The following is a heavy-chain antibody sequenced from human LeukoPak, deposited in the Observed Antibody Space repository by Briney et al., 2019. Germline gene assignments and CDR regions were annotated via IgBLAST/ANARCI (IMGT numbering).Heavy chain of an antibody. CDR1: GFTFSSYV. CDR3: AKTPDVDTAYFDH. CDR2: ISASGGNT. J-gene: IGHJ4*02. D-gene: IGHD5-18*01. V-gene: IGHV3-23*01. Sequence: GGSLRLSCAASGFTFSSYVMSWDRQAPGKGLEWISGISASGGNTYYADSVKGRFTISRDNSKNTLYLQINSLRAEDTAVYYCAKTPDVDTAYFDHWGQGTLVTVSS.